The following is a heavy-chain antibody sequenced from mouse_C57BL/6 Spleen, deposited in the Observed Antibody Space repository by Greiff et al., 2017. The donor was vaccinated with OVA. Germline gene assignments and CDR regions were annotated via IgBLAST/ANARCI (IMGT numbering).Heavy chain of an antibody. J-gene: IGHJ4*01. D-gene: IGHD2-14*01. V-gene: IGHV5-16*01. CDR2: INYDGSSS. Sequence: EVQLVESEGGLVQPGSSMKLSCTASGFTFSDYYMAWVRQVPEKGLEWVANINYDGSSSYYLDSLKSRFIISRDNAKNILYLQMSSLKSEDTATDYCAREGLLKDMDYWGQGTSVTVSS. CDR3: AREGLLKDMDY. CDR1: GFTFSDYY.